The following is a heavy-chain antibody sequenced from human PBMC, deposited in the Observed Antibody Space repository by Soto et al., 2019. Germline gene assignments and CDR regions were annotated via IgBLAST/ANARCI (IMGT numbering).Heavy chain of an antibody. D-gene: IGHD3-22*01. Sequence: GGSLRLSCAASGFTFSSYAMSWVRQAPGKGLEWVSVISGSGGSTYYADSVKGRFTISRDNSKNTLYLQMNSLRADDTAVYYCAKDFYYYDRSGYFFDYWGQGTLVTVSS. CDR1: GFTFSSYA. J-gene: IGHJ4*02. V-gene: IGHV3-23*01. CDR3: AKDFYYYDRSGYFFDY. CDR2: ISGSGGST.